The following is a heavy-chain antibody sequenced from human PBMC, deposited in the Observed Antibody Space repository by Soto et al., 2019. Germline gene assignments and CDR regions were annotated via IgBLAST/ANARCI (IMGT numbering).Heavy chain of an antibody. CDR1: VYTFTSYG. Sequence: QVQLVQSGAEVKKPGASVKVSCTASVYTFTSYGISWVRQAPGQGLEWMGWIRAYNGDRNYAQKFQGRVTLTTDTSTNTAYMELRSLRSDDTAVYYCARDQFRYFDWRVQESDYYYYYGMDVWGQGTTVTVSS. D-gene: IGHD3-9*01. CDR2: IRAYNGDR. J-gene: IGHJ6*02. V-gene: IGHV1-18*01. CDR3: ARDQFRYFDWRVQESDYYYYYGMDV.